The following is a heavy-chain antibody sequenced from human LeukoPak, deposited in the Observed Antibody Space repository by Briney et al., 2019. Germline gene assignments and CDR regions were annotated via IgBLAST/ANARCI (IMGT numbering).Heavy chain of an antibody. D-gene: IGHD2-2*01. J-gene: IGHJ6*03. CDR2: ISGSGGST. CDR3: AKDVVVVPAASDYMDV. Sequence: GGSLGLSCAASGFTFSSYAMSWVRQAPGKGLDWVSSISGSGGSTHYADSVKGRFTISRDNSKNTMYLQMNSLRAEDTAAYYCAKDVVVVPAASDYMDVWGKGTTVTVSS. CDR1: GFTFSSYA. V-gene: IGHV3-23*01.